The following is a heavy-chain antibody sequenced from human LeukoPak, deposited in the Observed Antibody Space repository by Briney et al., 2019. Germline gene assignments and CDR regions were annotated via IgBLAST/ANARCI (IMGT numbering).Heavy chain of an antibody. D-gene: IGHD2-2*01. J-gene: IGHJ5*02. CDR1: GGSVSSYY. V-gene: IGHV4-59*02. CDR3: ARSKAHLSTSWYGTWFDP. Sequence: PSETLSLTCTVSGGSVSSYYWSWIRQPPGKGLEWIAYIYYSGSTNYNPSLKSRVTISVDTSKNQFSLKLSSVTAADTAVYYCARSKAHLSTSWYGTWFDPWGQGTLVTVSS. CDR2: IYYSGST.